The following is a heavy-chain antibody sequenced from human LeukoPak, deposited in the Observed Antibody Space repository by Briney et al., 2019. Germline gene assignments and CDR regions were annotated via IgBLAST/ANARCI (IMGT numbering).Heavy chain of an antibody. Sequence: GGSLRLSCAASGLTVSTSYMRWVRQAPGKGLEWVSVIYSGGSTYYADSVKGRFTISRDNSKNTLYLQMNSLRAEDTAVYYCARHFGVVTKGVYYYYYGMDVWGEGTTVTVSS. CDR2: IYSGGST. V-gene: IGHV3-66*04. CDR3: ARHFGVVTKGVYYYYYGMDV. J-gene: IGHJ6*04. D-gene: IGHD3-3*01. CDR1: GLTVSTSY.